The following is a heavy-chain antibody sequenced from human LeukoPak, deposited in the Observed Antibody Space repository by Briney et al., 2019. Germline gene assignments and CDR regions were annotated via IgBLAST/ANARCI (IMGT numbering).Heavy chain of an antibody. D-gene: IGHD4-23*01. CDR3: ASDLAGDHGGDFFDY. V-gene: IGHV4-31*03. CDR1: GGSISSGGSY. Sequence: SETLSLTCTVSGGSISSGGSYWSWVRQHPGKGLEWIGHISYTGNTYYNPSLKSRVTISLDTSKTQFSLNLTSVTAADTAVYYCASDLAGDHGGDFFDYWGQGTLVTVSS. J-gene: IGHJ4*02. CDR2: ISYTGNT.